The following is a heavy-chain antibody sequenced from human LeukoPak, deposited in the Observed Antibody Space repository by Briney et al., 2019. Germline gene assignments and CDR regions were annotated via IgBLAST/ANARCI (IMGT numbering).Heavy chain of an antibody. CDR3: VRESGYTYGL. J-gene: IGHJ4*02. V-gene: IGHV3-74*01. CDR2: IKSDGTTT. Sequence: GGSLRLSCTASGFTFSGYWKHWVRQVPGKGLVWVSYIKSDGTTTNYADSVKGRFTISRDNAKNTLYLQMNSLRVEDTAVYYCVRESGYTYGLWGQGSLVTVSS. D-gene: IGHD5-24*01. CDR1: GFTFSGYW.